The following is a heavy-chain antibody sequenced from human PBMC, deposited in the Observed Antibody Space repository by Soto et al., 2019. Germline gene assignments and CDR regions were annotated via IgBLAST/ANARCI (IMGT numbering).Heavy chain of an antibody. CDR3: ARDIGGNSYYMDV. CDR1: GFTFSNSW. V-gene: IGHV3-74*01. J-gene: IGHJ6*03. Sequence: EVQLVESGGGLVQPGGSLRLSCAASGFTFSNSWIHWVRQAPGKGLVWVSHINVDGSSISYADSVKGRFTISRDNAKNTLYLQTNRLRAEDTGVYYSARDIGGNSYYMDVWGTGETVTVSS. CDR2: INVDGSSI. D-gene: IGHD3-3*01.